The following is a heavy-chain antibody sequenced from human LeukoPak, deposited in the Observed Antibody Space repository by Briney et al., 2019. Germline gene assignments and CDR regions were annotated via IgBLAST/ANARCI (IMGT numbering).Heavy chain of an antibody. J-gene: IGHJ4*02. CDR3: AGRDGNNYLLFDY. CDR1: GFTFSSYA. V-gene: IGHV3-66*02. CDR2: IYSGGTT. Sequence: GGSLRLSCAASGFTFSSYAMSWVRQAPGKGLEWVSVIYSGGTTYYPDSVKGRFTISRDTSKNTLYLQMNSLRAEDTAVYYCAGRDGNNYLLFDYWGQGTLVTVSS. D-gene: IGHD5-24*01.